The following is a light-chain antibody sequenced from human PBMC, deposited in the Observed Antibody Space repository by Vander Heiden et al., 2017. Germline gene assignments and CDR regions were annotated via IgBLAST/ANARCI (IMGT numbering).Light chain of an antibody. CDR3: QQYNNWPRT. CDR2: GAS. V-gene: IGKV3-15*01. J-gene: IGKJ1*01. Sequence: EIVITQSPATLSVSPGERATLSCRPSPSVSSNLAWYQQKPGQAPRLLIYGASTRATGIPARVSGSGSGTEFTLTISSLQSENFAVYYCQQYNNWPRTFGQGTKVEIK. CDR1: PSVSSN.